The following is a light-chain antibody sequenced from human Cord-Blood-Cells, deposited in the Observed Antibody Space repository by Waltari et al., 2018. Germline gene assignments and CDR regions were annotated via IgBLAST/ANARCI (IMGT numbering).Light chain of an antibody. Sequence: SYELTQPPSVSVSPGQTARNTCSGDALPKQYAYWYQQKPGQAPVLVIYKDRERPSGIPERFSGSSSGTTVTLTISGVQAEDEADYYCQSADSSGTWVFGGGTKLTVL. CDR2: KDR. V-gene: IGLV3-25*03. CDR1: ALPKQY. J-gene: IGLJ3*02. CDR3: QSADSSGTWV.